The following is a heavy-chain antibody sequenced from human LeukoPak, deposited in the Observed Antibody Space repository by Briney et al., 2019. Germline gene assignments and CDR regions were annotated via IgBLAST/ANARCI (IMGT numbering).Heavy chain of an antibody. V-gene: IGHV1-2*02. CDR2: INPNSGGT. CDR1: GYTFTGYY. J-gene: IGHJ4*02. Sequence: ASVKVSCKASGYTFTGYYMHWVRQAPGQGLEWMGWINPNSGGTNYAQKFQGRVTMTRDTSISTAYMELSRLRSDDTAVYYCARASGRTPLFDHWGQGTLVTVSS. D-gene: IGHD1-14*01. CDR3: ARASGRTPLFDH.